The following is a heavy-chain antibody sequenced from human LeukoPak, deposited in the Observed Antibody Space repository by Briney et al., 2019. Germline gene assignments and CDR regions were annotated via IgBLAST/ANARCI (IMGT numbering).Heavy chain of an antibody. J-gene: IGHJ4*02. Sequence: PSETLSLTCTVSGDSINTHYWSWIRQSPGKGLEWIGFIYYSGSTNYNPSLKSRVTLSIDTSKNEFSLKLSSVTAADTAVYYCARVGLVATFDYWGQGTLVTVSS. V-gene: IGHV4-59*11. CDR2: IYYSGST. CDR1: GDSINTHY. D-gene: IGHD5-12*01. CDR3: ARVGLVATFDY.